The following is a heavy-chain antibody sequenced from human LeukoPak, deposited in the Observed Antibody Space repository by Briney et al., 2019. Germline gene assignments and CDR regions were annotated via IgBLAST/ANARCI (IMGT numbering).Heavy chain of an antibody. J-gene: IGHJ4*02. CDR2: IYYSGST. Sequence: SETLSLTCSVSGGSISSSSYYWGWIRQPPGKGLEWIGSIYYSGSTYYNPSLKSRVTISVDTSKNQFSLKLSSVTAADTAVYYCAGILYGSGSYYTEYYFDYWGQGTLVTVSS. V-gene: IGHV4-39*01. D-gene: IGHD3-10*01. CDR1: GGSISSSSYY. CDR3: AGILYGSGSYYTEYYFDY.